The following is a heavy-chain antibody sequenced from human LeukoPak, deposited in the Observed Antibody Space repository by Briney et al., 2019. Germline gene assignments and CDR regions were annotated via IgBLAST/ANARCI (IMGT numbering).Heavy chain of an antibody. Sequence: SETLSLTCAVYGGSFSGYYWSWIRQPPGKGLEWIGEINHSGSTNYNPSLKSRVTISVDTSKNQFPLKLSSVTAADTAVYYCARGRSRIRVRGPMGYNWFDPWGQGTLVTVSS. CDR2: INHSGST. J-gene: IGHJ5*02. CDR1: GGSFSGYY. V-gene: IGHV4-34*01. CDR3: ARGRSRIRVRGPMGYNWFDP. D-gene: IGHD3-10*01.